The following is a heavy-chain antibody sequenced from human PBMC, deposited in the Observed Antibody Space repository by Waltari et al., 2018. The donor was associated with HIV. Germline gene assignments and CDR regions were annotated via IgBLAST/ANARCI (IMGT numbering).Heavy chain of an antibody. CDR1: GASIVSGGY. D-gene: IGHD6-13*01. J-gene: IGHJ6*02. Sequence: VQLRESGPGLVRPSQTLSLTCTVSGASIVSGGYNYNWARQPAGKGLEWIGRISTSGSVHDNPSLKSRVTISIDTSKNRVSLKLNSVTAADTAVYYCARDEIVSSPHYYGLDVWGQGTTVIVSS. CDR3: ARDEIVSSPHYYGLDV. CDR2: ISTSGSV. V-gene: IGHV4-61*02.